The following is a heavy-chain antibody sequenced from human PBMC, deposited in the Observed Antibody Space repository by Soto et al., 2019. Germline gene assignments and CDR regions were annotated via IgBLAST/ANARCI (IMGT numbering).Heavy chain of an antibody. D-gene: IGHD4-17*01. CDR2: IYYSGNT. Sequence: QLQVQESGPGLVKPSETLSLTCTVSGGSISSTGYYWGWIRQPPGKGLEWIGSIYYSGNTYYNPSLKSRVTIAVDTSKNQFSLKLSSVTAADTAMYYCAKAGEQLDYDTYFDYWGQGTLVTVSS. CDR3: AKAGEQLDYDTYFDY. CDR1: GGSISSTGYY. V-gene: IGHV4-39*01. J-gene: IGHJ4*02.